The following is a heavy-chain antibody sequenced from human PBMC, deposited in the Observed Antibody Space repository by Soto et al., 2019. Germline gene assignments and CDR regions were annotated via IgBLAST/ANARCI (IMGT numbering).Heavy chain of an antibody. D-gene: IGHD3-10*01. J-gene: IGHJ6*04. V-gene: IGHV5-51*01. CDR1: GYSFTSYW. Sequence: GESLKISCKGSGYSFTSYWIGWVRQMPGKGLEWMGIIYPGDSDTRYSPSFQGQVTISADKSISTAYLQWSSLKASDTAMYYCARLGRDIVRGVGPKYGMYVWGEGTTVTVAS. CDR2: IYPGDSDT. CDR3: ARLGRDIVRGVGPKYGMYV.